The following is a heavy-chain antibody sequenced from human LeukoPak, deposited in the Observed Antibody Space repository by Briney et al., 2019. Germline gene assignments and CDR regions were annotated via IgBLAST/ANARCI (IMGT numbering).Heavy chain of an antibody. J-gene: IGHJ4*02. Sequence: GGSLRLSCAASGFTFSSYAMSWVRQAPGKGLEWVSAISGSGGSTYYADSVKGRFTISRDNSKNTLYLQMNSLRAEDTAVYYCAKDLGSGWSRYSLDYWGQGTLVTVSS. CDR1: GFTFSSYA. V-gene: IGHV3-23*01. D-gene: IGHD6-19*01. CDR2: ISGSGGST. CDR3: AKDLGSGWSRYSLDY.